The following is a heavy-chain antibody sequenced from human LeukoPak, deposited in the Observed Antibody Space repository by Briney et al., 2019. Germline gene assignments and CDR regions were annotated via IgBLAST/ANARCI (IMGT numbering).Heavy chain of an antibody. Sequence: ASVTVSCRASGYTFTGYYMHWVGQAPGQGPEWMGWINPNTGGTNYAQTFQGRVTMTRDTSSSTAYMELSRLRSDDTAVYYCARDGLGSGTSYVYWGQGTLVTVSS. D-gene: IGHD3-10*01. V-gene: IGHV1-2*02. CDR3: ARDGLGSGTSYVY. CDR1: GYTFTGYY. CDR2: INPNTGGT. J-gene: IGHJ4*02.